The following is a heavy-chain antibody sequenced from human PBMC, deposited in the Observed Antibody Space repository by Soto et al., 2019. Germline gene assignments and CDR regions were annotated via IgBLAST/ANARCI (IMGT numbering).Heavy chain of an antibody. CDR3: GRLENSDSTAWYQSEY. CDR1: GGSISSATKF. J-gene: IGHJ4*02. D-gene: IGHD3-22*01. V-gene: IGHV4-39*01. Sequence: PSETLSLTCTVSGGSISSATKFWGWVRQPPGKGLEWIGSLFSSGDTYYNPSLKSRVTLSVDISKKQFSLNLTSVTAADTVLFFCGRLENSDSTAWYQSEYWGQGTLVTVSS. CDR2: LFSSGDT.